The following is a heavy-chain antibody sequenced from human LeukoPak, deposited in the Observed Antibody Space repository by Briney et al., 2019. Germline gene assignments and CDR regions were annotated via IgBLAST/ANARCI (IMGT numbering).Heavy chain of an antibody. Sequence: GASVKVSCKASGYTFTGYYMHWVRQAPGQGLEWMGWINPNSGGTNYAQKFQGRVTMTRNTSISTACMELSRLRSDDTAVYYCARGYEYSSSRWGQGTLVTVSS. J-gene: IGHJ4*02. D-gene: IGHD6-6*01. CDR2: INPNSGGT. CDR1: GYTFTGYY. V-gene: IGHV1-2*02. CDR3: ARGYEYSSSR.